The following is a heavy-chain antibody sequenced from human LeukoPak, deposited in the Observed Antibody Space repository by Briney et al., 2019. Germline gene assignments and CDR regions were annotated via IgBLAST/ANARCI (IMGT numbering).Heavy chain of an antibody. CDR1: GFTFSSYA. Sequence: GGSLRLSCAASGFTFSSYAMSWVRQAPGKGLEWVSGISGSGDSTSYADSVKGRFTIFRDNSKNTVYLQMNSLRAEDTAVYYCANERGYNYFDYWGQGTLVTVSS. V-gene: IGHV3-23*01. D-gene: IGHD5-24*01. CDR3: ANERGYNYFDY. CDR2: ISGSGDST. J-gene: IGHJ4*02.